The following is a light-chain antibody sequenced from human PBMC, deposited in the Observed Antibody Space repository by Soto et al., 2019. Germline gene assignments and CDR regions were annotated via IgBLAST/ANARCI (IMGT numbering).Light chain of an antibody. Sequence: QAVVTQPPSTSGTPGQRVTISCSGSSSNIGSTTVNWYQQVPGTAPKLLIYNDIQRPSGVPDRFSGSKSGTSASLAISGLQSEDEADYYCAAWDDSLNGCVFGTGTKVTVL. CDR1: SSNIGSTT. V-gene: IGLV1-44*01. J-gene: IGLJ1*01. CDR2: NDI. CDR3: AAWDDSLNGCV.